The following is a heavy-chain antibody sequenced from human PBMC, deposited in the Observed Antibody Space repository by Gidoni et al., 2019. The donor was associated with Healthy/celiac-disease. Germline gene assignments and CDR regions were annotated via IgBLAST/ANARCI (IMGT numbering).Heavy chain of an antibody. D-gene: IGHD2-2*01. J-gene: IGHJ6*02. CDR2: ISYDGSNK. CDR1: GFTFSTYC. Sequence: QVQLVDSGGGVVQPGRSVRLSCAASGFTFSTYCWPWVRRAPGKGLEWVAVISYDGSNKYYADSVKGRFTISRDNSKNTLYLQMNSLRAEDTAVYYCAKDSFRDCSSTSCEYYYYYGMDVWGQGTTVTVSS. V-gene: IGHV3-30*18. CDR3: AKDSFRDCSSTSCEYYYYYGMDV.